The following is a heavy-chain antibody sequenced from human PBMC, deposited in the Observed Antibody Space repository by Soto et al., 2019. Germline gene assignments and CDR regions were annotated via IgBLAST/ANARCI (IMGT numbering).Heavy chain of an antibody. CDR1: GYTFTSCA. CDR2: INAGNGNT. Sequence: ASVKVSCKASGYTFTSCAMHWVRQAPGQRLEWMGWINAGNGNTKYSQKFQGRVTITRDTSASTAYMELSSLRSEDTAVYYCARVAVAGPGNFDYCGQGTLVTVSS. J-gene: IGHJ4*02. CDR3: ARVAVAGPGNFDY. D-gene: IGHD6-19*01. V-gene: IGHV1-3*01.